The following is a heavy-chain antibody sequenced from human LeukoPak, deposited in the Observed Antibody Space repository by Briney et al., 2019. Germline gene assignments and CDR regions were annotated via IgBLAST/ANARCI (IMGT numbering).Heavy chain of an antibody. CDR1: GFTFSSYG. CDR3: AKLRYFDWLLLPSDY. Sequence: GGSLRLSCAASGFTFSSYGMHWVRQAPGKGLEWVAVISYDGSNKYYADSVKGRFTISRDNSKNTLYLQMNSLRAEDTAVYYCAKLRYFDWLLLPSDYWGQGTLVTVSS. CDR2: ISYDGSNK. J-gene: IGHJ4*02. D-gene: IGHD3-9*01. V-gene: IGHV3-30*18.